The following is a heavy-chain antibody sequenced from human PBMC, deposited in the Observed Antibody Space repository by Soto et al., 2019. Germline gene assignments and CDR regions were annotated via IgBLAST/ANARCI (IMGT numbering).Heavy chain of an antibody. J-gene: IGHJ6*02. D-gene: IGHD4-17*01. CDR2: LYPSGST. V-gene: IGHV4-4*07. Sequence: PSETLSLTCTVSGDSMSSSYWSWIRQPAGKGLEWVGRLYPSGSTNYNPSLRSRVTMSVDTSKNQFSLRLSSVTAAGTAVYYGARETDHGDRYKFSNAMDVWGQGTTVTVSS. CDR3: ARETDHGDRYKFSNAMDV. CDR1: GDSMSSSY.